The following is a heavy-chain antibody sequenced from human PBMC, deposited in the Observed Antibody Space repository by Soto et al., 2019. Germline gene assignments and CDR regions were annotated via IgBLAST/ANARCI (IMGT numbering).Heavy chain of an antibody. J-gene: IGHJ4*02. CDR2: ISPGDSDT. CDR1: GNSFSDYW. CDR3: ARLPIGSAARPGDY. Sequence: GESLKISCKASGNSFSDYWIAWVRQVPGKGLEWMGIISPGDSDTRYSPSFQGQVTISVDKSISTAYLQWSSLKASDTAMYYCARLPIGSAARPGDYWGQGTLVTVSS. D-gene: IGHD6-6*01. V-gene: IGHV5-51*01.